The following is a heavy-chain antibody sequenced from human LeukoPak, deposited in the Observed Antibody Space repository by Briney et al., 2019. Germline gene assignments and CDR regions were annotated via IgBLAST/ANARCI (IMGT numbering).Heavy chain of an antibody. J-gene: IGHJ5*02. CDR2: ISGGGGSA. CDR3: AVVTIFSVDWFDP. V-gene: IGHV3-23*01. D-gene: IGHD3-3*01. Sequence: GGSLRLSCAASGFTFSSYPMSWVRQSPTKGLQWVSAISGGGGSAYYADSVKGRFTISRDNSKSTLFLQMNSLRAEDTAVYYCAVVTIFSVDWFDPWGQGTLVTVSS. CDR1: GFTFSSYP.